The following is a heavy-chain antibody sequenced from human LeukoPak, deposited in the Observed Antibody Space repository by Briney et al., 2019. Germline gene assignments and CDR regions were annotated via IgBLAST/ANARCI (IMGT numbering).Heavy chain of an antibody. J-gene: IGHJ4*02. CDR2: ISSSGSTI. CDR3: ARDGWGLDY. Sequence: GGSLRLSCAASVFTFSTYNMNRVRQAPGKGLEWVSYISSSGSTIYYADSVKGRFTISRDNAKNSLYLQMNSLRAEDTAVYYCARDGWGLDYWGQGTLVTVSS. D-gene: IGHD3-16*01. V-gene: IGHV3-48*03. CDR1: VFTFSTYN.